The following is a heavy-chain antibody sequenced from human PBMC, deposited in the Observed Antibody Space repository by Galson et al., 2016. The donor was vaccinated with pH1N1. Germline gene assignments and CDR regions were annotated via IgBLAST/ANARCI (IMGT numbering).Heavy chain of an antibody. CDR3: AKDNVRYYFGSGSFYFDY. CDR1: GFTFSSYA. Sequence: SLRLSCAASGFTFSSYAMSWVRQAPGKGLEWVSAISGTGGSTYYADSVKGRFTISRDNSKNTLVLQMNSLRADDTAVYYCAKDNVRYYFGSGSFYFDYWGQGTLVTVSS. CDR2: ISGTGGST. V-gene: IGHV3-23*01. D-gene: IGHD3-10*01. J-gene: IGHJ4*02.